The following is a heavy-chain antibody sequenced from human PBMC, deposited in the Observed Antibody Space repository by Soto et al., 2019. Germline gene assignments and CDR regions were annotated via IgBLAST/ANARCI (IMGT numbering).Heavy chain of an antibody. V-gene: IGHV4-30-4*01. Sequence: SLSLTCTVSGASISSGDYFWSWIRQSPGKGLEWIGYIYDSGSSYYNPSLKSRVTMSVDTSKNQFSLKLRSVTAADTAVYYCAREKGYISGPKNFDYWGQGTLVTVSS. J-gene: IGHJ4*02. CDR3: AREKGYISGPKNFDY. CDR2: IYDSGSS. CDR1: GASISSGDYF. D-gene: IGHD5-12*01.